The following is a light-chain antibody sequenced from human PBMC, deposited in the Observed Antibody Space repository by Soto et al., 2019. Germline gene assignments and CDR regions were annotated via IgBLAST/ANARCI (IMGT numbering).Light chain of an antibody. CDR1: SSDVGAYNR. Sequence: QSVLTQPPSASGSPGQSVTISCTGTSSDVGAYNRVSWYQHHPGKAPKLMIYEVSKRPSGVPDRFSGSKSGSTASLTVSGLQAEDEADYYCTSYVGSSNVNWVFGGGTK. J-gene: IGLJ3*02. V-gene: IGLV2-8*01. CDR3: TSYVGSSNVNWV. CDR2: EVS.